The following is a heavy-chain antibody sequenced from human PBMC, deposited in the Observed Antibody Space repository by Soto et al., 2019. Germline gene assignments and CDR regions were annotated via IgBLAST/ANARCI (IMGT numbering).Heavy chain of an antibody. J-gene: IGHJ4*02. CDR1: GYSFTSYW. Sequence: EALKISCKGSGYSFTSYWIGWVLQMPGKCLEWMGIIYPGDSDTRYSPSFQGQVTISADKSISTAYLQWRSLKASDTAMYYCARQGSSSWYAQGHSCEYWGQGTMVTVSS. CDR3: ARQGSSSWYAQGHSCEY. D-gene: IGHD6-13*01. V-gene: IGHV5-51*01. CDR2: IYPGDSDT.